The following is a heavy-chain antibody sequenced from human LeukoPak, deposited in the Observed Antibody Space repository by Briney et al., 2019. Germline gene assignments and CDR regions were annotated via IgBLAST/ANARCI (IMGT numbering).Heavy chain of an antibody. CDR1: GFTFITYS. J-gene: IGHJ4*02. Sequence: GGSLRLSCAASGFTFITYSMTWVRQAPGRGLEWVSAITGSGAFTDYADSVKGRFTISRDNPKNTLYLQMNSLRAEDTAVYYCARAGFTFSDYFGSFFDYWGQGTLVTVSS. V-gene: IGHV3-23*01. D-gene: IGHD3-10*01. CDR3: ARAGFTFSDYFGSFFDY. CDR2: ITGSGAFT.